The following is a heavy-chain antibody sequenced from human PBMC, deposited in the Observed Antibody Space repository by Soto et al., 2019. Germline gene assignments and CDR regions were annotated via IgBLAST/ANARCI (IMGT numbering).Heavy chain of an antibody. D-gene: IGHD3-9*01. CDR1: GFTFSSYG. J-gene: IGHJ4*02. V-gene: IGHV3-33*01. CDR2: IWYDGSNK. CDR3: ARYDDILTGSGDY. Sequence: QVQLVESGGGVVQPGRSLRLSCAASGFTFSSYGMHWVRQAPGKGLEWVAVIWYDGSNKYYADSVKGRFTISRDNSKNTRYLQMNILRAEDTAVYYCARYDDILTGSGDYWGQGTLVTVSS.